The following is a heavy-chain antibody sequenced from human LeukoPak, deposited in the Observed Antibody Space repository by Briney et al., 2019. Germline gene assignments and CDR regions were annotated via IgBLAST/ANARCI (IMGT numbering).Heavy chain of an antibody. CDR2: IRSKANTYAT. CDR3: ARSTGLADFFGYYYYYMDV. CDR1: GFTFSDSA. D-gene: IGHD3-3*01. J-gene: IGHJ6*03. Sequence: GGSLRLSCAASGFTFSDSAMHWVRQASGKGLEWVGRIRSKANTYATAYAASAKGRFTISRDDSKNTAYLQMTSLKTEDTAVYYCARSTGLADFFGYYYYYMDVWGKGTTVTISS. V-gene: IGHV3-73*01.